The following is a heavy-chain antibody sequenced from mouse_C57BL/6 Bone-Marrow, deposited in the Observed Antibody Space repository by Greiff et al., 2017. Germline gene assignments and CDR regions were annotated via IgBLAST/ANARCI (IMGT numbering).Heavy chain of an antibody. CDR3: ARWAAQDGGFYAMDY. CDR1: GYTFTDYY. V-gene: IGHV1-19*01. Sequence: EVQLQQSGPVLVKPGASVKMSCKASGYTFTDYYMNWVKQSHGKSLEWIGVINPYNGGTSYNQKFKGKATLTVDKSSSTAYMELNSLTSEDSAVYYCARWAAQDGGFYAMDYWGQGTSVTVSS. CDR2: INPYNGGT. D-gene: IGHD3-2*02. J-gene: IGHJ4*01.